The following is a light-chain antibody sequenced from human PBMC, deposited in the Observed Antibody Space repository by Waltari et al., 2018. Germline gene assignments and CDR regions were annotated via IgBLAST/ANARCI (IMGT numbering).Light chain of an antibody. CDR3: QQYNNWPYT. V-gene: IGKV3-15*01. CDR2: GAS. Sequence: EIVMTQSPATLSVSPGERATLSCRASQSVSSNLAWYQQKPAQAPRLLTYGASTRATGIPARFSAGGSGTEFTLTISSLQSEDFAVYYCQQYNNWPYTFGQGTKLEIK. J-gene: IGKJ2*01. CDR1: QSVSSN.